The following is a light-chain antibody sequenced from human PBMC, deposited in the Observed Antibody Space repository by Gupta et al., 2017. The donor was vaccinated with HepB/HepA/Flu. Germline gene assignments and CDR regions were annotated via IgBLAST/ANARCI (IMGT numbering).Light chain of an antibody. CDR3: QQDYSSSWT. J-gene: IGKJ1*01. CDR2: KAS. V-gene: IGKV1-5*03. Sequence: DIQMTQSASTLSASVGDIVTITCRASQSISSWLAWYQQKPGNAPKLLIYKASSLESRVPLRFSGTGSGTEFTLTILSPQPDDFATYYCQQDYSSSWTFGQGTKVEIK. CDR1: QSISSW.